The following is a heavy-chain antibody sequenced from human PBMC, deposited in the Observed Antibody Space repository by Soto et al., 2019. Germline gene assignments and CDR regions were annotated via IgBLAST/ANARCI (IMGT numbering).Heavy chain of an antibody. CDR2: IYYSGST. D-gene: IGHD5-18*01. J-gene: IGHJ4*02. Sequence: PSETLSLTCTVSGGSISSGGYYWNWIRQHPGKGLEWIGYIYYSGSTYYNPSLKSRVTISIDTSKNQFSLKLSSVTVADTAVYYCARGGDGYTTSFFDSWGLGTLVTVSS. CDR3: ARGGDGYTTSFFDS. CDR1: GGSISSGGYY. V-gene: IGHV4-31*03.